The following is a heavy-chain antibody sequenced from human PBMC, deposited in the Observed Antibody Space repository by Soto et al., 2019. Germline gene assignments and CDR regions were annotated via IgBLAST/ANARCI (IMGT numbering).Heavy chain of an antibody. V-gene: IGHV1-69*01. J-gene: IGHJ4*01. CDR1: GGTFSSYA. CDR2: IIPIFGTA. D-gene: IGHD3-22*01. Sequence: QVQLVQSGAEVKKPGSSAKVSCKASGGTFSSYAISWVRQAPGQGLEWMGGIIPIFGTATYAQKFHGRVTITADEYTSTAYMELSSLRSEDTAVYYCARDTSSDYYESNDYYYWGHGTLGTVAS. CDR3: ARDTSSDYYESNDYYY.